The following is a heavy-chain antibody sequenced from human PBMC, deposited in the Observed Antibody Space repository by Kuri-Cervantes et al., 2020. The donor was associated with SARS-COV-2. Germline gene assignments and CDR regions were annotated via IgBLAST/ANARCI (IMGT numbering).Heavy chain of an antibody. CDR2: MNPNSGNT. Sequence: ASVKVSCKASGYTLTSYDINWVRQATGQGLEWMGWMNPNSGNTGYAQKFQGRVTITRNTSISTAYMELSSLRSEDTAVYYCARLLRGAYYYYYMDVWGKGTTVTVSS. J-gene: IGHJ6*03. CDR1: GYTLTSYD. D-gene: IGHD1-26*01. V-gene: IGHV1-8*03. CDR3: ARLLRGAYYYYYMDV.